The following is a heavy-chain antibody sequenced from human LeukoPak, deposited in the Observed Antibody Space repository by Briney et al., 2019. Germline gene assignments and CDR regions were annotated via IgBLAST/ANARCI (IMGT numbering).Heavy chain of an antibody. V-gene: IGHV1-69*13. CDR1: GGTFSSYA. CDR3: ARDHLHYYDSSGPPRFDY. Sequence: SVKVSCKASGGTFSSYAISWVRQAPGQGLEWVGEIIPIFGTANYAQKFQGRVTITADESPSTAYMELSSLRSEDTAVYYCARDHLHYYDSSGPPRFDYWGQGTLVTVSS. D-gene: IGHD3-22*01. J-gene: IGHJ4*02. CDR2: IIPIFGTA.